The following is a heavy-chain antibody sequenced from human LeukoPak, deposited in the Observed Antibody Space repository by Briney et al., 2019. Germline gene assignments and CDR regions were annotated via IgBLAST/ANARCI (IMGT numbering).Heavy chain of an antibody. V-gene: IGHV1-69*04. CDR3: ARDRNQPIGTAGPKKLNWFDP. Sequence: SVKVSCKASGGTFSSYAISWVRQAPGQGLEWMGRIIPILGIANYAQKFQGRVTITADKSTSTAYMELSSLRSEDTAVYYCARDRNQPIGTAGPKKLNWFDPWGQGTLVTVSS. J-gene: IGHJ5*02. D-gene: IGHD1-1*01. CDR1: GGTFSSYA. CDR2: IIPILGIA.